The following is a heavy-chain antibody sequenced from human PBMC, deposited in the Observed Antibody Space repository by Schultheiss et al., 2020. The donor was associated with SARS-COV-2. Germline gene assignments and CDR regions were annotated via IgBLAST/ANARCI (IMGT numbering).Heavy chain of an antibody. CDR3: ASLDYDY. Sequence: GGSLRLSCAASGFTFSLYPMHWVRQAPRKGLEWVAVMSYDGSNTYYADSVTGRFTISRDNSKNTLYLQMNSLRPEDTAVYYCASLDYDYWGQGTLVTVSS. J-gene: IGHJ4*02. CDR1: GFTFSLYP. V-gene: IGHV3-30*01. CDR2: MSYDGSNT.